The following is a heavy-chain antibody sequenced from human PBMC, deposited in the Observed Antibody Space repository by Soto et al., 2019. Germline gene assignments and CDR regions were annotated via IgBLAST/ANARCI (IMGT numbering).Heavy chain of an antibody. CDR2: ISYDGSNK. CDR1: GFTFRSYG. D-gene: IGHD3-3*01. J-gene: IGHJ4*02. CDR3: AKVPKQEYYDFWSGPGGY. Sequence: GGSLRLSCAASGFTFRSYGMHWVRQAPGKGLEWVAVISYDGSNKYYADSVKGRFTISRDNSKNTLYLQMNSLRAEDTAVYYCAKVPKQEYYDFWSGPGGYWGQGTLVTVSS. V-gene: IGHV3-30*18.